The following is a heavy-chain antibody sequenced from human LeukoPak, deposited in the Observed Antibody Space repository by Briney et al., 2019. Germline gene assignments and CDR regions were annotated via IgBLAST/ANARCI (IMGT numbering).Heavy chain of an antibody. V-gene: IGHV4-38-2*02. CDR3: ARPRYCSSTSCYNENWFDP. CDR1: GYSISSGYY. D-gene: IGHD2-2*02. CDR2: IYHSGTT. Sequence: SETLSLTCTVSGYSISSGYYWGWIRQPPGKGLEWIGSIYHSGTTYYNPSLKSRVTISVDTSKNQFSLKLSSVTAADTAVYYCARPRYCSSTSCYNENWFDPWGQGTLVTVSS. J-gene: IGHJ5*02.